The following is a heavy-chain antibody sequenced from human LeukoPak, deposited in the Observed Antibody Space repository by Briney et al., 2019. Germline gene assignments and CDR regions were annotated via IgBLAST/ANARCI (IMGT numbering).Heavy chain of an antibody. D-gene: IGHD3-10*01. V-gene: IGHV3-73*01. Sequence: PGGSLRLSCAASGFTFSGSAMHWVPQASGKGLEWVGRIRSKADSYATADAASVKGRFNISRDDSKNTAYLQMNSLKTEDTAVYYCTSGVLQRNWFDPWGQGTLVTVSS. CDR3: TSGVLQRNWFDP. CDR2: IRSKADSYAT. J-gene: IGHJ5*02. CDR1: GFTFSGSA.